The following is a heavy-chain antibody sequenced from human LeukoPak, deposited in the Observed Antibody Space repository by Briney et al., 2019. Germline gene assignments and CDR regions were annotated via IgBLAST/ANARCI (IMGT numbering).Heavy chain of an antibody. CDR3: ARVLGYDSSGYKLPRHFWDY. J-gene: IGHJ4*02. Sequence: PGGSLRLSCAASGFTFDDYAMHWVRQAPGKGLEWVSGISWNSGSIGYADSVKGRFTISRDNAKNSLYLQMNSLRAEDTAVYYCARVLGYDSSGYKLPRHFWDYWGQGTLVTVSS. V-gene: IGHV3-9*01. CDR1: GFTFDDYA. D-gene: IGHD3-22*01. CDR2: ISWNSGSI.